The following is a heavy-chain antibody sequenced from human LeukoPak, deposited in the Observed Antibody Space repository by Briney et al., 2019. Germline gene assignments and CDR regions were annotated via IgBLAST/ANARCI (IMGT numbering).Heavy chain of an antibody. Sequence: SETLSLTCAVYGGSFSGYYWSWIRQPPGKGLEWIGEINHSGSTNYNPSLKSRVTISVDTSKNQFSLKLSSVTAADTAVYYCARFLSPSDYWDYWGQGTLVTVSS. D-gene: IGHD4-17*01. CDR3: ARFLSPSDYWDY. V-gene: IGHV4-34*01. J-gene: IGHJ4*02. CDR1: GGSFSGYY. CDR2: INHSGST.